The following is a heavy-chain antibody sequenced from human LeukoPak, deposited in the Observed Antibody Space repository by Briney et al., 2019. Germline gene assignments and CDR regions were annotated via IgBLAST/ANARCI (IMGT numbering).Heavy chain of an antibody. CDR2: INTISSYK. D-gene: IGHD2-15*01. CDR1: VLTFIRYS. CDR3: ARELVLRQGSRGIDY. Sequence: PRGGLRLSRVASVLTFIRYSMNSVRPAPAKGLEWVSSINTISSYKYYAGSVKGRLTIPRDNAKNALDLQINSLRADGTAVYLFARELVLRQGSRGIDYWGGGTLLSVSS. V-gene: IGHV3-21*01. J-gene: IGHJ4*02.